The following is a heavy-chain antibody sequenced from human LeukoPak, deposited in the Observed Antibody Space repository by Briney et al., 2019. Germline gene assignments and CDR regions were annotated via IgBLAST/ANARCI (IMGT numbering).Heavy chain of an antibody. CDR3: TTDFGYYYYYGMDV. J-gene: IGHJ6*02. CDR1: GFTFSNAW. CDR2: IKSKTDGGTT. Sequence: GGSLRLSCAASGFTFSNAWMSWVRQAPGKGLEWVGRIKSKTDGGTTDYAAPVKGRFTISRDDSKNTLYLQMNSLKTEDTAVYYCTTDFGYYYYYGMDVWGQGTTVTVSS. D-gene: IGHD3-10*01. V-gene: IGHV3-15*01.